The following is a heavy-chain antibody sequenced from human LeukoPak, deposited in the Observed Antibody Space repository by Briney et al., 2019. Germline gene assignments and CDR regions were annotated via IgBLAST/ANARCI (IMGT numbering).Heavy chain of an antibody. CDR1: GGSFSGYY. D-gene: IGHD6-13*01. J-gene: IGHJ3*02. CDR2: IYYSGST. Sequence: PSETLSLTCAVYGGSFSGYYWSWIRQPPGKGLEWIGYIYYSGSTNYNPSLKSRVTISVDTSKNQFSLKLSSVTAADTAVYYCARTYGYTDDAFDIWGQGTMVTVSS. CDR3: ARTYGYTDDAFDI. V-gene: IGHV4-59*08.